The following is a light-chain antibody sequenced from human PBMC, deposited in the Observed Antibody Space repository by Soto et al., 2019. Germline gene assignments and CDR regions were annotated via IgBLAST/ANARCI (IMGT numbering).Light chain of an antibody. Sequence: EIVLTQSPGTLSLSPGERATLSCRASQSVSSSYLDWYQQKPGQAPRLLIYGASSRATGIPDRFSGSGSGTDFTLTISRPEPEDFAVYYCQQYGSSPLITFGQGTRLEIK. CDR2: GAS. J-gene: IGKJ5*01. V-gene: IGKV3-20*01. CDR1: QSVSSSY. CDR3: QQYGSSPLIT.